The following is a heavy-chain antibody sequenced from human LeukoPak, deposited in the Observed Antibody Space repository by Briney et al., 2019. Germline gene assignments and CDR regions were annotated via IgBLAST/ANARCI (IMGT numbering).Heavy chain of an antibody. J-gene: IGHJ4*02. Sequence: ASVKVSCKASGYTFTSCFIHWVRQAPGQGLEWMGVLYPSGGSTSYAQKFQGRVTMTRDTSTSTVSMELSSLRFEDTAVYYCARGPYSGDWHFDFWGQGTLVTVSS. CDR2: LYPSGGST. CDR3: ARGPYSGDWHFDF. D-gene: IGHD6-19*01. V-gene: IGHV1-46*01. CDR1: GYTFTSCF.